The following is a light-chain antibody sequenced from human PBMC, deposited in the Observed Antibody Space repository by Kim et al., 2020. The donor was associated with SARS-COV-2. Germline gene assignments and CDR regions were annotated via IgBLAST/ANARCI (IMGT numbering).Light chain of an antibody. Sequence: DIQMTQSPSSLSASVGDRVTITCRASQGINNFLAWFQQKPGKVPKRLIYGASNLQSGVPSRFSGSGSGTEFTLSISSLQPGYFATYYCLQHRSSPYTCGQEPELEI. CDR1: QGINNF. CDR3: LQHRSSPYT. V-gene: IGKV1-17*03. J-gene: IGKJ2*01. CDR2: GAS.